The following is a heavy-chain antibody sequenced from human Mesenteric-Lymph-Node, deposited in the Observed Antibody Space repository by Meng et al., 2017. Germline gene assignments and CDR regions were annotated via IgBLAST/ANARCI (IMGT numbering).Heavy chain of an antibody. J-gene: IGHJ4*02. CDR2: IYSGGST. Sequence: VQLVGSGGGLVQPWGSLRLSCEASGFIVSSNQVNWVRPAPGKGLEWVSVIYSGGSTYYADSVKGRFTISRDNSKNTLYLQMNSLRTEDTAVYYCARGNRGLDYWGQGTLVTVSS. V-gene: IGHV3-66*02. D-gene: IGHD2/OR15-2a*01. CDR3: ARGNRGLDY. CDR1: GFIVSSNQ.